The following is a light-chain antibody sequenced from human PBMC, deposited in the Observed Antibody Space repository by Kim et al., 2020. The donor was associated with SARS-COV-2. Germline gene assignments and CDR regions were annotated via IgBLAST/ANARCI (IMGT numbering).Light chain of an antibody. V-gene: IGLV1-44*01. Sequence: QSVLTQPPSASGTPGQTLTISCFGSDSDIGSNTVNWYQQLPGTSPKLLIYRNDQRTSGVPDRFSGFRSATSASLAISGLQSEDEADYFCASWNDALRGPVFGGGTRLTVL. CDR2: RND. CDR1: DSDIGSNT. CDR3: ASWNDALRGPV. J-gene: IGLJ2*01.